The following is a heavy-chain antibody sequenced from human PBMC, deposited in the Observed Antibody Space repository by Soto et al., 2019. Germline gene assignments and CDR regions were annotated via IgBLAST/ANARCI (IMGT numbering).Heavy chain of an antibody. CDR1: GGSISSGDYY. Sequence: PSETLSLTCTVSGGSISSGDYYWSWIRQPPGKGLEWIGYIYYSGSTYYNPSLKSRVTISVDTSKNQFSLKLSSVTAADTAVYYCARGCRSVTMVRGYWFDPWGQGTLVTVSS. CDR3: ARGCRSVTMVRGYWFDP. D-gene: IGHD3-10*01. V-gene: IGHV4-30-4*01. J-gene: IGHJ5*02. CDR2: IYYSGST.